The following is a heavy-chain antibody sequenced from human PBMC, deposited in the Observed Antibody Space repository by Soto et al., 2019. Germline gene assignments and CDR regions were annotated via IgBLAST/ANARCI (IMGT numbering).Heavy chain of an antibody. Sequence: ASVKVSRKASGYTFTNYYIHLVRQAPGQRLEWMGIINPSGGSTSYAQKFQGRVTMTRDTSTSTVYMELSSLRSEDTAVYYCASDGATYYDSSGYYPDEWGQGSLVTVSS. J-gene: IGHJ4*02. CDR3: ASDGATYYDSSGYYPDE. D-gene: IGHD3-22*01. V-gene: IGHV1-46*01. CDR1: GYTFTNYY. CDR2: INPSGGST.